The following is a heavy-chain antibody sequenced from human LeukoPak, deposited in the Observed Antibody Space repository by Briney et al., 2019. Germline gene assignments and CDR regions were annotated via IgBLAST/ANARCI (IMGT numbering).Heavy chain of an antibody. D-gene: IGHD3-3*01. J-gene: IGHJ3*02. Sequence: PSETLSPNCTVSGGSISSFYWSWIRQPAGKGLEWIGRVYSTGSTNYNPSLKSRVTMSVDTSKNQFSLKLSSVTAADTAMYYCTRGGYERAFDIWGQGTMVTVS. CDR2: VYSTGST. CDR3: TRGGYERAFDI. V-gene: IGHV4-4*07. CDR1: GGSISSFY.